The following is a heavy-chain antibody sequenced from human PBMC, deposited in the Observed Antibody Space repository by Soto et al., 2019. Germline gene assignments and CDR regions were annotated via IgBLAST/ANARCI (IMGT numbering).Heavy chain of an antibody. V-gene: IGHV3-7*05. CDR1: GFTFSHYW. Sequence: EVQLVESGGGLVQPGGSLRLSCAASGFTFSHYWMSWVRQAPGKGLEWVANIKEDGSVKYYVDSVKGRFTISRDNAKNSLYIQMNSLRVEDTAVYYCARIGYSSSCFDYWGQGSLVTVSS. D-gene: IGHD5-18*01. J-gene: IGHJ4*02. CDR2: IKEDGSVK. CDR3: ARIGYSSSCFDY.